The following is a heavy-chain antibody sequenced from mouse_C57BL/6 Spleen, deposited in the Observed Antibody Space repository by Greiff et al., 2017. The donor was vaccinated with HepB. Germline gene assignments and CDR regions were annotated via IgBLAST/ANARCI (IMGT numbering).Heavy chain of an antibody. D-gene: IGHD6-2*01. J-gene: IGHJ2*01. V-gene: IGHV5-4*03. CDR3: SRAQLVAPYFDY. Sequence: DVKLVESGGGLVKPGGSLKLSCAASGFTFSSYAMSWVRQTPEKRLEWVATISDGGSYTYYPDNVKGRFTISRDNAKNNLYLQMSHLKSEDTAMYYCSRAQLVAPYFDYWGQGTTLTVSS. CDR2: ISDGGSYT. CDR1: GFTFSSYA.